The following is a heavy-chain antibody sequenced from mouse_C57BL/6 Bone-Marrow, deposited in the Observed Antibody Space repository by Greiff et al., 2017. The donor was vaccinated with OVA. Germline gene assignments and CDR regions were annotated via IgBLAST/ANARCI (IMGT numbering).Heavy chain of an antibody. J-gene: IGHJ2*01. V-gene: IGHV1-72*01. D-gene: IGHD1-1*01. CDR3: ARLAYYYGSSY. CDR2: IDPNSGGT. CDR1: GYTFTSYW. Sequence: QVQLKQPGAELVKPGASVKLSCKASGYTFTSYWMHWVKQRPGRGLEWIGRIDPNSGGTKYNEKFKSKATLTVDKPSSTAYMQLSSLTSEDSAVYYCARLAYYYGSSYWGQGTTLTVSS.